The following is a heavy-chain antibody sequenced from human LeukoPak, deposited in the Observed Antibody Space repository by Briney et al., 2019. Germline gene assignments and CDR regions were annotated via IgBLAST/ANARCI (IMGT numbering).Heavy chain of an antibody. CDR3: ARAGVDIEVVPAAVE. CDR2: IIPIFGTA. CDR1: GGTFSSYA. Sequence: SVKVSCKASGGTFSSYAISWVRQAPGQGLEWMGGIIPIFGTANYAQKFQGRVTITADESTSTAYMELSSLRSEDTAVYYCARAGVDIEVVPAAVEWGQGTLVTVSS. V-gene: IGHV1-69*13. D-gene: IGHD2-2*01. J-gene: IGHJ4*02.